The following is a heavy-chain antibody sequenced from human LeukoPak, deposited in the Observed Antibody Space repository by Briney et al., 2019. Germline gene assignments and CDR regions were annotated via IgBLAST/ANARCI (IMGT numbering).Heavy chain of an antibody. CDR3: ARDHDSGGYPFDY. Sequence: GGSLRLSCAASGFTFSTTSMNWVRQAPGKGLEWVSYISRSSSTIYYADSVKGRFTISRDNTKNSVYLQMNSLRAEDTAVYYCARDHDSGGYPFDYWGQGTLVTVSS. V-gene: IGHV3-48*04. D-gene: IGHD3-22*01. J-gene: IGHJ4*02. CDR2: ISRSSSTI. CDR1: GFTFSTTS.